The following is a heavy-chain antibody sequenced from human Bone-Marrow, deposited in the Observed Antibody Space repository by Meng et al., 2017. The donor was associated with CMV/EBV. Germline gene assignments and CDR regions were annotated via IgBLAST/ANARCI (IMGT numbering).Heavy chain of an antibody. Sequence: SETLSLTCTVYGGSFSGYYWSWICQPPGKGLEWIGEINHSGSTNYNPSLKSRVTISLDTSKNQFSLKMSSVTAADTAVYYCARESSWSGKGLDVWGQGTKVTVSS. V-gene: IGHV4-34*01. CDR3: ARESSWSGKGLDV. J-gene: IGHJ6*02. CDR1: GGSFSGYY. D-gene: IGHD6-13*01. CDR2: INHSGST.